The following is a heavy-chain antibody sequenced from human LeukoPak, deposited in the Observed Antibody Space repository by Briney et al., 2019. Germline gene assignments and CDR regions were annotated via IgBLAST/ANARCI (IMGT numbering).Heavy chain of an antibody. D-gene: IGHD1-7*01. J-gene: IGHJ4*02. V-gene: IGHV1-18*01. CDR1: GYTFTSYG. Sequence: GASVKVSCKASGYTFTSYGISWVRQAPGQGLEWMGWTSAYNGNTNYAQKLQGRVTMTTDTSTSTAYMELRSLRSDDTAVYYCATASGTSFPTNFDYWGQGTLVTVSS. CDR3: ATASGTSFPTNFDY. CDR2: TSAYNGNT.